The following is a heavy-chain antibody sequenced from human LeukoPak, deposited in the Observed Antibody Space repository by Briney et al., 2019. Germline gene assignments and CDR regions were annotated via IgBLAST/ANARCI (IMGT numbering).Heavy chain of an antibody. CDR1: GFTFSIYS. J-gene: IGHJ4*02. D-gene: IGHD2-2*01. Sequence: PGGSLRLSCAASGFTFSIYSMNWDRQAPGKGLEWVSSISSYSSSIYYADSVKGRFTISRDNSKNTLYLQMNSLRAEDTAVYYCARGGSTEPYYFDYWGQGTLVTVSS. CDR3: ARGGSTEPYYFDY. V-gene: IGHV3-21*01. CDR2: ISSYSSSI.